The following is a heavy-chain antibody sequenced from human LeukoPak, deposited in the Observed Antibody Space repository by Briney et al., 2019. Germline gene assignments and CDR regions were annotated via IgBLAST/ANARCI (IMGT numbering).Heavy chain of an antibody. J-gene: IGHJ4*02. D-gene: IGHD3-9*01. Sequence: PGGSLRLSCAASGFTFSSYWMSWVRQAPGKGLEWVANIKQDGSEKYYVDSAKGRFTISRDNAKNSLYLQMNSLRAEDTAVYYCARLVTRDLTGYLRTDYFDYWGQGTLVTVSS. CDR3: ARLVTRDLTGYLRTDYFDY. V-gene: IGHV3-7*01. CDR1: GFTFSSYW. CDR2: IKQDGSEK.